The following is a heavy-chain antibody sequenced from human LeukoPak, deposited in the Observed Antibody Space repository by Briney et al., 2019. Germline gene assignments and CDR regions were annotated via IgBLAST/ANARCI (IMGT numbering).Heavy chain of an antibody. CDR2: IIPIFGTA. Sequence: ASVKVSCKASGGTLSSYAISWVRQAPGQGLEWMGGIIPIFGTANYAQKFQGRVTITADESTSTAYMELSSLRSEDTAVYYCAREVPGRYFDWSTTNYFDYWGQGTLVTVSS. V-gene: IGHV1-69*13. D-gene: IGHD3-9*01. J-gene: IGHJ4*02. CDR1: GGTLSSYA. CDR3: AREVPGRYFDWSTTNYFDY.